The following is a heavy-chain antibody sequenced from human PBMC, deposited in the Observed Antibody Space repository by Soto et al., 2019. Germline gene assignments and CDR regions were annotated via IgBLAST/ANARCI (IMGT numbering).Heavy chain of an antibody. V-gene: IGHV3-7*01. CDR2: IKQDGSEK. D-gene: IGHD4-17*01. Sequence: PGGSLRLSCAASGFTFSSYWMSWVRQAPGKGLEWVANIKQDGSEKYYVDSVKGRFTISRDNAKNSLYLQMNSLRAEDTAVYYCARDPGETTLYYYYYYGMDVWGQGTTVTVSS. J-gene: IGHJ6*02. CDR3: ARDPGETTLYYYYYYGMDV. CDR1: GFTFSSYW.